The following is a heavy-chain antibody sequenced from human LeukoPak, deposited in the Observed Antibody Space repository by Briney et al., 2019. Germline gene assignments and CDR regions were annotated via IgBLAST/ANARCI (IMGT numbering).Heavy chain of an antibody. CDR1: GFTFSGYT. V-gene: IGHV3-21*01. Sequence: SGGSLRLSSAASGFTFSGYTMNWVRQAPGKGLEWVSSISSSSSSIYYADSVKGRFTISRDNAKNSLYLQMHSLRAEDTAVYYCARSGYNWNDVIFFDYWGQGTLVTVSS. D-gene: IGHD1-1*01. CDR3: ARSGYNWNDVIFFDY. CDR2: ISSSSSSI. J-gene: IGHJ4*02.